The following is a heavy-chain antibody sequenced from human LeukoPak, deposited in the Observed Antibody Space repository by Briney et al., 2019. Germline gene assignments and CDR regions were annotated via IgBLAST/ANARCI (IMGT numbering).Heavy chain of an antibody. J-gene: IGHJ4*02. V-gene: IGHV3-23*01. Sequence: PGGSLRLSCAASGFTFANDDMSWVRQAPGKGLEWVSGVSASGSSRFYADSVKGRFTVSRDNSKNTLYLQMNSLRVEDTAVYYCAELVTLNFWGQGTLVTVSS. CDR1: GFTFANDD. CDR2: VSASGSSR. D-gene: IGHD2-21*02. CDR3: AELVTLNF.